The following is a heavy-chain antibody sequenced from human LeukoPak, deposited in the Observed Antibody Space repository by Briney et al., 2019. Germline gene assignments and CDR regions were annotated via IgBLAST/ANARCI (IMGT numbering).Heavy chain of an antibody. D-gene: IGHD2-2*01. CDR3: ARDNCQYGTRYCSSTSTTGGAFDI. CDR1: GGSISSGSYY. J-gene: IGHJ3*02. CDR2: IYTSGST. V-gene: IGHV4-61*02. Sequence: PSQTLSLTCTVSGGSISSGSYYWSWIRQPAGKGLEWIGRIYTSGSTNYNPSLKSRVTISVDTYKNQFSLKLSSVTAADTAVYYCARDNCQYGTRYCSSTSTTGGAFDIWGQGTMVTVSS.